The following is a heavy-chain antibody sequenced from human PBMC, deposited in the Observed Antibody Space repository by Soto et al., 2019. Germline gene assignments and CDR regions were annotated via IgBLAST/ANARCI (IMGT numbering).Heavy chain of an antibody. D-gene: IGHD6-13*01. CDR3: ARFRQQLRLFDP. V-gene: IGHV1-46*03. Sequence: ASVKVSCKASGYTFTSYYIHWVRQAPGQGLEWMGIINPSGGSTSYAQKFQGRVTMTRDTSTNTVYMDLSSLRSEDTAVYYCARFRQQLRLFDPWGQGTLVTVSS. CDR2: INPSGGST. J-gene: IGHJ5*02. CDR1: GYTFTSYY.